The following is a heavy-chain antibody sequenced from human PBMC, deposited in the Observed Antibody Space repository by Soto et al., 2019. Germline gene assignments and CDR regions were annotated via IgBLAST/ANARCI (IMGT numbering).Heavy chain of an antibody. CDR2: LSNSNYA. J-gene: IGHJ5*02. Sequence: EVQLVESGGGLVKPGGSLRLSCVGSGFTFSSYSVTWVRQAPGKGLEWVSSLSNSNYAQYIDTVKGRFTVSRDNARNSLFLQMNSLRVDDTAVYYCARLTGKFDFDPWGQGTLVTVSS. CDR1: GFTFSSYS. CDR3: ARLTGKFDFDP. D-gene: IGHD3-10*01. V-gene: IGHV3-21*01.